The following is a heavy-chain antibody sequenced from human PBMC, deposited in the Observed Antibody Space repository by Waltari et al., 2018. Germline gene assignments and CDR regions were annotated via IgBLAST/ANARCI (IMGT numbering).Heavy chain of an antibody. J-gene: IGHJ6*02. CDR1: GRSLSSSSYY. CDR3: ARHGSGGYYAQGLLYYYYGMDV. CDR2: IDYSGRT. V-gene: IGHV4-39*07. Sequence: QLQLQASGPGLVKPSETLSLTCTVSGRSLSSSSYYWGWVRHPPGEGLARIGSIDYSGRTYYNPSLKGRVTISVDTSKNQFSLKLSSVTAADTAVYYCARHGSGGYYAQGLLYYYYGMDVWGQGTTVTVSS. D-gene: IGHD3-10*01.